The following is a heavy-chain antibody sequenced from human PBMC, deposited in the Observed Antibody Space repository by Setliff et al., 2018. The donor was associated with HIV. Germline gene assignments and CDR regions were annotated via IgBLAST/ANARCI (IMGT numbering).Heavy chain of an antibody. CDR3: ATYADRESNRFDP. CDR1: GGSISSNNDH. V-gene: IGHV4-39*01. J-gene: IGHJ5*02. Sequence: PSETLSLTCTVSGGSISSNNDHWGWIRQPPGKGLEWIGSISHSGNTYHNPSLQSRVTISLDMSKSQFSLKLSSVTAADTAVYYCATYADRESNRFDPWGQGTLVTVS. D-gene: IGHD3-10*01. CDR2: ISHSGNT.